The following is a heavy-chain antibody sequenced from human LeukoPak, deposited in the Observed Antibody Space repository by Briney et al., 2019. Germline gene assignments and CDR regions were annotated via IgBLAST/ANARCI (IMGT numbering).Heavy chain of an antibody. D-gene: IGHD3-22*01. Sequence: ASVKVSCKASGYTFTSYGISWVRQAPGQGLEWLGWINTNTGNPTYAQGFTGRFVFSLDTSVNTAYLQISSLKAEDTAVYYCARVVHPYDYESSGLTYDAFDIWGQGTMVTVSS. J-gene: IGHJ3*02. CDR1: GYTFTSYG. CDR2: INTNTGNP. V-gene: IGHV7-4-1*02. CDR3: ARVVHPYDYESSGLTYDAFDI.